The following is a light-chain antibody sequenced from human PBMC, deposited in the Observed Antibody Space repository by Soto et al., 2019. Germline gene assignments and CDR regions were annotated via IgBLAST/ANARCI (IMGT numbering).Light chain of an antibody. CDR1: QSVGSSY. V-gene: IGKV3-20*01. CDR3: HQYCTVPPVT. CDR2: GAS. Sequence: EMVLSQSPGTLSLYREERATLSCRASQSVGSSYLAWYQQKPGQAPRLLIYGASTRATGIPDRFSGSGSGTDFTLTITRLEPEDFAAYYCHQYCTVPPVTFCQVSRLEI. J-gene: IGKJ5*01.